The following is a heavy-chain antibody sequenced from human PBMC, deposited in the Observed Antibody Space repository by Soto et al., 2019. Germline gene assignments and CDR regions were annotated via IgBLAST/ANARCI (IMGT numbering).Heavy chain of an antibody. J-gene: IGHJ5*02. V-gene: IGHV3-7*05. CDR3: ASSGGPEGDWFDP. CDR2: IKQDGSDK. CDR1: GFTSSSYW. Sequence: GGSLRLSCAASGFTSSSYWMTWVRQTPGKGLEWVANIKQDGSDKYYVDSVKGRFTISRDNAKNSLYLQMNSLRAEDTAVYYCASSGGPEGDWFDPWGQGTLVTVSS. D-gene: IGHD2-15*01.